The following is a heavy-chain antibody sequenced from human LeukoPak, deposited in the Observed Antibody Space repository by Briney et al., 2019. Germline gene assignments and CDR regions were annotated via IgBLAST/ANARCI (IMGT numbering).Heavy chain of an antibody. J-gene: IGHJ4*02. CDR2: ISYDGSNK. CDR1: GFTFSSDA. D-gene: IGHD5-18*01. V-gene: IGHV3-30*04. Sequence: GGSLRLSCAASGFTFSSDAVHWVRQAPGKGLEWGAVISYDGSNKYYADSAEGRFTISRDNPKNTLYLQMNSLRAEDTAVYYCARGILQLRDIYGSYWGQGTLVTVSS. CDR3: ARGILQLRDIYGSY.